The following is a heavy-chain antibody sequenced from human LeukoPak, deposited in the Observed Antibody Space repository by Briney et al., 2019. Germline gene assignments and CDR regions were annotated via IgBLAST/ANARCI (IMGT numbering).Heavy chain of an antibody. Sequence: PGGSLRLSCTVSGFTVSSNSMSWIRQAPGKGLEWVSYISSSGSTIYYADSVKGRFTISRDNAKNSLYLQMNSLRAEDTAVYYCASITIFGVADYWGQGTLVTVSS. J-gene: IGHJ4*02. CDR1: GFTVSSNS. CDR3: ASITIFGVADY. V-gene: IGHV3-11*04. CDR2: ISSSGSTI. D-gene: IGHD3-3*01.